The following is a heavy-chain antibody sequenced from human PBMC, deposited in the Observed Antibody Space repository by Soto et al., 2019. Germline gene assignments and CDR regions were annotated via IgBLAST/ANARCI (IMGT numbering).Heavy chain of an antibody. CDR2: ISGSGGST. D-gene: IGHD2-2*01. J-gene: IGHJ6*02. Sequence: GGSLRLSCAASGFTFSSYAMSWVRQAPGKGLEWVSAISGSGGSTYYADSVKGRFTISRDNSKNTLYLQMNSLRAEDTAVYYCAKGYCSSTSCRTHYYYYYGMDVWRQGNTVTASS. V-gene: IGHV3-23*01. CDR3: AKGYCSSTSCRTHYYYYYGMDV. CDR1: GFTFSSYA.